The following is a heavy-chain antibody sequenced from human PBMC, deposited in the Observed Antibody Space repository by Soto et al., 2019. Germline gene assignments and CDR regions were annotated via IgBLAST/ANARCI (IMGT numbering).Heavy chain of an antibody. J-gene: IGHJ3*02. Sequence: QVQLVQSGAEVKKPGSSVKVSCKASGGTFSSYAISWVRQAPGQGLEWMGGIIPIFGTANYAQKFQGRVTITADESTSPAYMELSSLRSEDTAVYYCARGGVRLLWFGELPGDAFDIWGQGTIVTVSS. CDR1: GGTFSSYA. CDR2: IIPIFGTA. CDR3: ARGGVRLLWFGELPGDAFDI. D-gene: IGHD3-10*01. V-gene: IGHV1-69*01.